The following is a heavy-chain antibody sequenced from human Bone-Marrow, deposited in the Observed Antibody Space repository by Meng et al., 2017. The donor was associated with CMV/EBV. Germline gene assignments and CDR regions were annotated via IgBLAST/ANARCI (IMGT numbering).Heavy chain of an antibody. Sequence: ASVKVYCKASGYTFTSYGISWVRQAPGQGLEWMGWISAYNGNTNYAQKLQGRVTMTTDTSTSTAYMELRSLRSDDTAVYYCARYLLPAAIPVEGNWFDPWGQGTLVTVSS. V-gene: IGHV1-18*01. J-gene: IGHJ5*02. D-gene: IGHD2-2*02. CDR1: GYTFTSYG. CDR2: ISAYNGNT. CDR3: ARYLLPAAIPVEGNWFDP.